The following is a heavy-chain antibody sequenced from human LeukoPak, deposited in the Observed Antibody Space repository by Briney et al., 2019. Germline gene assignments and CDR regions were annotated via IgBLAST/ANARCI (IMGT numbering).Heavy chain of an antibody. CDR2: IFKGGNT. D-gene: IGHD3-22*01. CDR3: AKAFTGHYSMPGY. J-gene: IGHJ4*02. V-gene: IGHV3-53*01. Sequence: PGGSLRLSCAASGFDVSGDYITWVRRAPGGGLEWLSVIFKGGNTYYADSVKGRFTISRDNSENTVYLQMNSLRVEDTAIYFCAKAFTGHYSMPGYWGQGTLVSVSS. CDR1: GFDVSGDY.